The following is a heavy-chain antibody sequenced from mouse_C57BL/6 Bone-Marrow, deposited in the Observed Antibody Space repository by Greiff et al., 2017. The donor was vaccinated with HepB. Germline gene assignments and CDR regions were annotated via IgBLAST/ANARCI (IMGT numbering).Heavy chain of an antibody. Sequence: EVQLKESGAELVRPGASVKLSCTASGFNIKDDYMHWVKQRPEQGLEWIGWIDPENGDTEYASKFQGKATITADTSSNTAYLQLSSLTSEDTAVYYCTTEYYGSSYWYFDVWGTGTTVTVSS. CDR1: GFNIKDDY. V-gene: IGHV14-4*01. D-gene: IGHD1-1*01. CDR2: IDPENGDT. J-gene: IGHJ1*03. CDR3: TTEYYGSSYWYFDV.